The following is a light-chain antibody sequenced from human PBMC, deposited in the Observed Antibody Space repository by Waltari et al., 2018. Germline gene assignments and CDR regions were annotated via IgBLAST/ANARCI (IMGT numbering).Light chain of an antibody. J-gene: IGKJ1*01. CDR2: GAS. CDR1: QSIATN. Sequence: EIMVSQSPASLSVSPGQTATLSCRASQSIATNLAWFQQRPGQAPRLLIYGASNRATGIPARFSGSGSGTEFTLTVNTLQSEDFALYYCQPYNNGPSWTFGQGTKVELK. CDR3: QPYNNGPSWT. V-gene: IGKV3-15*01.